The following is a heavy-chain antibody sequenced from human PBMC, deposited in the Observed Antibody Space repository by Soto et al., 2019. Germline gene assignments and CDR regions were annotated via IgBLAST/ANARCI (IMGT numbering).Heavy chain of an antibody. D-gene: IGHD6-19*01. V-gene: IGHV1-2*04. Sequence: QVQLVQSGAEVKKPGASVKVSCKASGYTFTGYYMHWVRQAPGQGLEWMGWINPNSGGTNYAQKFQGWVTMTRDTSISTAYMELSRLRSDDTAVYYCASSVSGAVAGGYFDYWGQGTLVTVSS. CDR2: INPNSGGT. CDR1: GYTFTGYY. J-gene: IGHJ4*02. CDR3: ASSVSGAVAGGYFDY.